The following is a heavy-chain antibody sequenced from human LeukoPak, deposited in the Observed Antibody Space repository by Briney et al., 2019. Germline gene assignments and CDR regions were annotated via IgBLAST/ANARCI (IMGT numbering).Heavy chain of an antibody. CDR3: ARGRKPFSGTAIYSGNWFDP. Sequence: VSVKVSCKASGYTFTGYYMHWVRQAPGQGLEWMGWINPNSGGTNYAQKFQGRVTMTRDTSISTAYMELSRLRSDDTAVYYCARGRKPFSGTAIYSGNWFDPWGQGTLVTVSS. J-gene: IGHJ5*02. CDR1: GYTFTGYY. V-gene: IGHV1-2*02. D-gene: IGHD3-10*02. CDR2: INPNSGGT.